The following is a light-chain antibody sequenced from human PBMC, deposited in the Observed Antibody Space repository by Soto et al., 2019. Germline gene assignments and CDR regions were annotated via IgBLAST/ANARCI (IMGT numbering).Light chain of an antibody. CDR1: SSDVGGYKY. V-gene: IGLV2-14*01. CDR2: EVT. CDR3: TSYTSSTTVI. J-gene: IGLJ2*01. Sequence: QSALTQPASVSGFPGQSITISCTGSSSDVGGYKYVSWYQQHPGKAPKLIIYEVTNRPSGVSNRFSGSKSGNTASLTISGLQAEDEADYYCTSYTSSTTVIFGGGTKVTVL.